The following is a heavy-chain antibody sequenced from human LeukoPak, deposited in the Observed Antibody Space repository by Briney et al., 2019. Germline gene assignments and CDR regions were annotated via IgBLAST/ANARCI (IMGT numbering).Heavy chain of an antibody. V-gene: IGHV4-30-2*01. J-gene: IGHJ5*02. Sequence: PSETLSLTCAVSGGSISSGGYSWSWIRQPPGKGLEWIGYIYHSGSTYYSPSLKSRVTISVDRSKNQFSLKLSSVTAADTAVYYCARGTEQASWFDPWGQGTLVTVSS. CDR3: ARGTEQASWFDP. CDR2: IYHSGST. CDR1: GGSISSGGYS. D-gene: IGHD1-1*01.